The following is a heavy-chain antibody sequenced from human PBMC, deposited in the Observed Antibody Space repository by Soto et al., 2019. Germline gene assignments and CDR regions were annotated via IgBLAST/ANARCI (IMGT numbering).Heavy chain of an antibody. Sequence: EVQLLESGGDLAEPGGPFKLSCEAPGFPFTLVWMTGVGQAPGGAWEWLGGFKRKIDGETTNYAAPVKGRFTISRDDSKNTLYLQMNSLKTDDSAVYYCAADRYCSSNTCPGAFGIWGQGTTV. CDR1: GFPFTLVW. CDR2: FKRKIDGETT. D-gene: IGHD2-2*01. V-gene: IGHV3-15*06. CDR3: AADRYCSSNTCPGAFGI. J-gene: IGHJ3*02.